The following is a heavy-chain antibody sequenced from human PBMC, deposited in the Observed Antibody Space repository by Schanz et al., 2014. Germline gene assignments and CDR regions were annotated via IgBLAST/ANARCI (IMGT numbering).Heavy chain of an antibody. CDR3: AKVYESDLSSPRHDAFDV. CDR2: IWYDGSNK. V-gene: IGHV3-33*06. CDR1: GFTFSSYG. J-gene: IGHJ3*01. D-gene: IGHD3-22*01. Sequence: QVQLVESGGGVVRPGRSRRLSCEASGFTFSSYGMHWVRQAPGKGLEWVAIIWYDGSNKYYADSVKGRFTISRDNSKTPFFRQITSLRPEATAVYFCAKVYESDLSSPRHDAFDVWGQGTVVTVSS.